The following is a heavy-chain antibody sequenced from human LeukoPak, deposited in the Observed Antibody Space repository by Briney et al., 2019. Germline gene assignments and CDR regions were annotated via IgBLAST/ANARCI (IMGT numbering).Heavy chain of an antibody. CDR1: GYTFTGNY. Sequence: GSSLKVSCKASGYTFTGNYMHWVRQAPGQGLEWMGWINPNSGRTNYAQKFQGSVTMTRDTSISAAYMELSRLRSDDTAVYYCARDLAVAGTMVEFDYWGQGTLVTVSS. D-gene: IGHD6-19*01. CDR3: ARDLAVAGTMVEFDY. J-gene: IGHJ4*02. CDR2: INPNSGRT. V-gene: IGHV1-2*02.